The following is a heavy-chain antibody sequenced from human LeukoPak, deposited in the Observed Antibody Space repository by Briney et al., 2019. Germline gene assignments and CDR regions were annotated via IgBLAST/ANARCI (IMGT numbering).Heavy chain of an antibody. CDR1: GYSFTDYY. Sequence: ASVKVSSKASGYSFTDYYIHWVRLAPGQGLEWMGWIHPNSGGTNYAQKFQDRVTMTRDTSISTAYMELGRLRSDDTAVYYCARNIVGATWVDYWGQGTLVTVSS. J-gene: IGHJ4*02. CDR3: ARNIVGATWVDY. CDR2: IHPNSGGT. D-gene: IGHD1-26*01. V-gene: IGHV1-2*02.